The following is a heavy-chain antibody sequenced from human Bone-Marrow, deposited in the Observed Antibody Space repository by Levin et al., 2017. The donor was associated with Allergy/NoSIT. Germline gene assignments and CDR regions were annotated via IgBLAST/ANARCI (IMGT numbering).Heavy chain of an antibody. D-gene: IGHD2-21*01. CDR1: GFIFSNYY. J-gene: IGHJ4*02. CDR2: ITSSGGHT. CDR3: VRDGEASGADFDY. Sequence: GESLKISCAASGFIFSNYYMSWIRQAPGKGLEWVSYITSSGGHTNYADSVKGRFTISRDNARNLLYLQMNSLSAGDTAFYYCVRDGEASGADFDYWGQGAPVTVSS. V-gene: IGHV3-11*05.